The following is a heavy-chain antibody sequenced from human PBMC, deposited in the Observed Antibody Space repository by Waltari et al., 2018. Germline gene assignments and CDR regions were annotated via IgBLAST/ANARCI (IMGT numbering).Heavy chain of an antibody. J-gene: IGHJ4*02. Sequence: QVQLKESGPGLVKPSGTLSLACDVSGGSFSSNDWWSWVRQPPGKGLEWIGEIHHSGSTKYNPSLKSRLLMSVDTSNSQISLTMKSVTAADTAVYYCARGFDGWPFDYWGQGTLVIVSS. CDR1: GGSFSSNDW. V-gene: IGHV4-4*02. CDR2: IHHSGST. D-gene: IGHD6-19*01. CDR3: ARGFDGWPFDY.